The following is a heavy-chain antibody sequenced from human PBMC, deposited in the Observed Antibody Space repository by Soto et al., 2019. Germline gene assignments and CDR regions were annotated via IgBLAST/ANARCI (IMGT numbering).Heavy chain of an antibody. Sequence: QVQLVQSGGEVKKPGASVKVSCKASGYTFTNYGISWGRQAPGQGLEWMGRINVYNGNTKYAQKVQGRFTMTTDTSTSTAYMELRSLRSDDTAVYYCARGVGSGSYYNQYNWFDPWGQGTLVTVSS. CDR3: ARGVGSGSYYNQYNWFDP. V-gene: IGHV1-18*01. CDR2: INVYNGNT. D-gene: IGHD3-10*01. J-gene: IGHJ5*02. CDR1: GYTFTNYG.